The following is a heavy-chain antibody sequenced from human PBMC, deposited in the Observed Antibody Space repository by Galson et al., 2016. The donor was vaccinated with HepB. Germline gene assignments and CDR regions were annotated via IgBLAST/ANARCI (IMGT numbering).Heavy chain of an antibody. CDR1: GGSISSTHW. CDR3: ARKTFYDTSGFRYFFDY. V-gene: IGHV4-4*02. CDR2: IYHSGTT. J-gene: IGHJ4*02. Sequence: SETLSLTCVISGGSISSTHWWAWVRQPPGESLEWIGEIYHSGTTDYNPSFKSRATISADKSKNQFSLHLTSVTAADTAVYYCARKTFYDTSGFRYFFDYWGQGALVTVSS. D-gene: IGHD3-22*01.